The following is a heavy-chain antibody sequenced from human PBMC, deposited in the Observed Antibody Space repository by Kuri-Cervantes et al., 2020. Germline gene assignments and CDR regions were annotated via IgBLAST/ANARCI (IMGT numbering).Heavy chain of an antibody. CDR2: VRYDGTTK. J-gene: IGHJ6*03. V-gene: IGHV3-30*02. CDR1: GLIFGSYG. D-gene: IGHD3-10*01. Sequence: GESLKISCAASGLIFGSYGMHWVRQAPGGGLEWVAFVRYDGTTKYYGDSVKGRFTVSRDNSKNTVYLQMNGLRPDDTAVYYCARGSTYGSGNVGCYMDVWGKGTTVTVSS. CDR3: ARGSTYGSGNVGCYMDV.